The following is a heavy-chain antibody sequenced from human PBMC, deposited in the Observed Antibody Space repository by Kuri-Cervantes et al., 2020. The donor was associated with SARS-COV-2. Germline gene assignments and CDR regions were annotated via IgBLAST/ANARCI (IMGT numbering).Heavy chain of an antibody. CDR1: GFTFSSYS. J-gene: IGHJ6*02. V-gene: IGHV3-48*04. D-gene: IGHD6-13*01. CDR3: ARDPYSSSWYRYYYGMDV. Sequence: GGSLRLSCAASGFTFSSYSMNWVRQAPGKGLEWVSYISSSSSTIYYADSLKGRFTISRDNAKNSLYLQMNSLRAEDTAVYYCARDPYSSSWYRYYYGMDVWGQGTTVTVSS. CDR2: ISSSSSTI.